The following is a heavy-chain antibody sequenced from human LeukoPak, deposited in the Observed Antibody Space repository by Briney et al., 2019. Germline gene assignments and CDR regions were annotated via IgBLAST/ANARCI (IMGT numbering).Heavy chain of an antibody. CDR3: VKGYDRNNWYFDL. CDR2: ISGSGDST. J-gene: IGHJ2*01. D-gene: IGHD4-23*01. CDR1: GFTFTNYA. V-gene: IGHV3-23*01. Sequence: GGSLRLSCAASGFTFTNYAMSWVRQAPGKGLDWVSAISGSGDSTYYADSVKGRFTISRDNSKNTLYLQINSLRAEDTAVYFCVKGYDRNNWYFDLWGRGTQVTVSS.